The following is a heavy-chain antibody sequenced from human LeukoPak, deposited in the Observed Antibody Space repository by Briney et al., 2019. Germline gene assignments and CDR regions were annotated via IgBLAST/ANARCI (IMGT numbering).Heavy chain of an antibody. J-gene: IGHJ5*02. CDR2: ISYDGSNK. Sequence: PGRSLRLSCAASGFTFSSYVMHWVRQAPGKGLEWVAVISYDGSNKYYADSVKGRFTISRDNSKNTLYLQMNSLRAEDTAVYYCARPALPSRDGYRSSWFDPWGQGTLVTVSS. D-gene: IGHD5-24*01. CDR1: GFTFSSYV. V-gene: IGHV3-30*04. CDR3: ARPALPSRDGYRSSWFDP.